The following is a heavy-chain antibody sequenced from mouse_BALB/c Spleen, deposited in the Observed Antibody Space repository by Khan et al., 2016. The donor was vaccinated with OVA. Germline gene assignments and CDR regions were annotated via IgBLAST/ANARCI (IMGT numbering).Heavy chain of an antibody. D-gene: IGHD1-1*01. J-gene: IGHJ2*01. V-gene: IGHV5-12-2*01. Sequence: EVQLQESGGGLVQPGGSLKLSCAASGFTFSTYTMSWVRQTPEKRLEWVAYISNGGGSTYYPDTVKGRFTISRDNAKNTLYLQMTSLKSEDTAMYYSARSLYYYGSSHLFDYWGQGTTLTVSS. CDR2: ISNGGGST. CDR3: ARSLYYYGSSHLFDY. CDR1: GFTFSTYT.